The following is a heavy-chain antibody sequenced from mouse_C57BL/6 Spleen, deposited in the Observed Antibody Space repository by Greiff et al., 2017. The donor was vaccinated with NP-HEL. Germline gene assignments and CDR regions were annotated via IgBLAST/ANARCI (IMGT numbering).Heavy chain of an antibody. D-gene: IGHD4-1*01. CDR1: GYTFTSYW. Sequence: VKLMESGAELAKPGASVKLSCKASGYTFTSYWMHWVKQRPGQGLEWIGYINPSSGYTKYNQKFKDKATLTADKSSSTAYMQLSSLTYEDSAVYYCARSANWDPAWFAYWGQGTLVTVSA. CDR2: INPSSGYT. CDR3: ARSANWDPAWFAY. V-gene: IGHV1-7*01. J-gene: IGHJ3*01.